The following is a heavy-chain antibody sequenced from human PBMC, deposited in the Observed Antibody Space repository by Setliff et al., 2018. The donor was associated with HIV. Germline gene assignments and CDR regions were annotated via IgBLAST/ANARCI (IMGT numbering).Heavy chain of an antibody. CDR3: VRGGTSSNWFDP. Sequence: SETLSLTCSVSGGSISSNKYYWSWIRQPPGKGLEWTGSIYHSGKTYYNPSLKSRITISVDTSKNQFSLKLSSVTAADTAVYYCVRGGTSSNWFDPWGQGTLVTVSS. V-gene: IGHV4-39*07. CDR1: GGSISSNKYY. CDR2: IYHSGKT. D-gene: IGHD2-2*01. J-gene: IGHJ5*02.